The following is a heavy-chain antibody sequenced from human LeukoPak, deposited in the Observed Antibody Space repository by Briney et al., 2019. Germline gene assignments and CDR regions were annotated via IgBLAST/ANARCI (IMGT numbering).Heavy chain of an antibody. J-gene: IGHJ4*02. D-gene: IGHD4-11*01. CDR3: ASVTTHGVSHYEYKY. Sequence: ASVKVFCKVSGYTLTELSMHWVRQAPGKGLEWMGGFDPEDGETIYAQKFQGRFTISRDNSKNTLYLHMGSLRAEDMAVYYCASVTTHGVSHYEYKYWGQGTLVTVSS. CDR1: GYTLTELS. CDR2: FDPEDGET. V-gene: IGHV1-24*01.